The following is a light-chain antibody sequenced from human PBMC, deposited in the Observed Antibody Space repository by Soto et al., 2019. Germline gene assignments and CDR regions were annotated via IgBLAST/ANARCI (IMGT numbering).Light chain of an antibody. CDR1: NIGSKN. V-gene: IGLV3-21*02. CDR2: DDT. J-gene: IGLJ2*01. CDR3: QVWDDSNDHVV. Sequence: SYELTQPPSVSVAPGQTARITCGGNNIGSKNVHWYQQKSGQAPVLVVYDDTDRPSWIPERFSGSNSGNTATLTISRVEAGDEADYYCQVWDDSNDHVVFGGGTKLTVL.